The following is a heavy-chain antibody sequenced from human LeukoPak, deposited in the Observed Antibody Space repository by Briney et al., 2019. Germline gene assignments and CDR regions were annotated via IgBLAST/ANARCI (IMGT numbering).Heavy chain of an antibody. V-gene: IGHV4-61*01. J-gene: IGHJ5*02. CDR3: ASHIAVAGEYNWFDP. CDR1: GGSVGSGSYY. D-gene: IGHD6-19*01. CDR2: IYYSGST. Sequence: SETLSLTCTVSGGSVGSGSYYWSWIRQPPGKGLEWIGYIYYSGSTNYNPSLESRVTISLDTSKNQFSLKLSSVTAADTAVYYCASHIAVAGEYNWFDPWGQGTLVTVSS.